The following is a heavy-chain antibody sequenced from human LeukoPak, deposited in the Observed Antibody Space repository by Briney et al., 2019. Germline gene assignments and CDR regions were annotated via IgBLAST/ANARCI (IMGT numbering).Heavy chain of an antibody. D-gene: IGHD4-17*01. Sequence: GGSLRLSCAASGFTFSSYAMHWVRQAPGKGLEWVAVISYDGSNKYYADSVKGRFTISRDNSKNTLYLQMNSLRAEDTAVYYCARRPSSVNGDYGDAFDIWGQGTMVTVSS. CDR3: ARRPSSVNGDYGDAFDI. V-gene: IGHV3-30*04. CDR1: GFTFSSYA. CDR2: ISYDGSNK. J-gene: IGHJ3*02.